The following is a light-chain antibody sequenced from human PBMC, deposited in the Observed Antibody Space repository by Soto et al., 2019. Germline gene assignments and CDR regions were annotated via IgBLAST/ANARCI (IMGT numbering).Light chain of an antibody. CDR2: GAS. J-gene: IGKJ1*01. Sequence: EKVITLSPSTLSVSTGERATLSCRARHGVSSNLAWYQQKSGQAPRLLIYGASTRATGVPARFSGSGSGTEFTLTISRLQSEDFAVYYCQQYYNWRPRFGQGTKVDIK. CDR1: HGVSSN. V-gene: IGKV3-15*01. CDR3: QQYYNWRPR.